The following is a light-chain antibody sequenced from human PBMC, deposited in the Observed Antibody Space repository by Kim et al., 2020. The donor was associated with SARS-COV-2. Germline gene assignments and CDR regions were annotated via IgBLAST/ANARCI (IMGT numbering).Light chain of an antibody. CDR2: DVS. J-gene: IGLJ3*02. CDR1: NSDVGGYND. Sequence: GQSITISCTGTNSDVGGYNDVSWYQQHPGKAPKLMIYDVSNRPSWVSNRFSGSKSGNTASQTISRLQAEDEADYYCSSYTSSSTWVFGGGTQLTVL. CDR3: SSYTSSSTWV. V-gene: IGLV2-14*03.